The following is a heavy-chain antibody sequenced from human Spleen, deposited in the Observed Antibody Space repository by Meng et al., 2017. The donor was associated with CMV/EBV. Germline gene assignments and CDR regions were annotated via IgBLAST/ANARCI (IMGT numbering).Heavy chain of an antibody. V-gene: IGHV4-59*01. CDR3: ARVLYYYDNSGFDY. CDR1: GGSISDYY. J-gene: IGHJ4*02. D-gene: IGHD3-22*01. CDR2: IYYTGST. Sequence: SETLSLTCTVSGGSISDYYWSWIRQPPGMGLEWIGYIYYTGSTNYNPSLKSRVTILVDTSKDQFSLKLSSVTAADTAVYYCARVLYYYDNSGFDYWGQGTLVTVSS.